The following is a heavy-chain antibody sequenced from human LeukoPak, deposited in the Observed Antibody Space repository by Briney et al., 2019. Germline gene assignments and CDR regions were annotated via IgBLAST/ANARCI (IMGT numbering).Heavy chain of an antibody. J-gene: IGHJ4*02. CDR1: GFIFDDYT. D-gene: IGHD6-13*01. V-gene: IGHV3-43*01. CDR3: AKDIGKLDDYFDY. CDR2: VRWDGGST. Sequence: GGSLRLSCAASGFIFDDYTMHWVRRAPGKGLEWVSLVRWDGGSTYYADSVKGRFTISRDNIKNSLYLQMNSLRTEDTAMYYCAKDIGKLDDYFDYWGQGTLVTVSS.